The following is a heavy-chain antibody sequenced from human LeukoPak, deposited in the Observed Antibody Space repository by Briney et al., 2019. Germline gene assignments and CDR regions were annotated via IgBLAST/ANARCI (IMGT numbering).Heavy chain of an antibody. D-gene: IGHD6-13*01. CDR3: ARDPLAAAGMFSHYYYYGMDV. CDR2: ISAYNGNT. V-gene: IGHV1-18*01. J-gene: IGHJ6*02. Sequence: GASVKASCKASGYTFTSYGISWVRQAPGQGLEWMGWISAYNGNTNYAQKLQGRVTMTTDTSTSTAYMELRSLRSDDTAVYYCARDPLAAAGMFSHYYYYGMDVWGQGTTVTVSS. CDR1: GYTFTSYG.